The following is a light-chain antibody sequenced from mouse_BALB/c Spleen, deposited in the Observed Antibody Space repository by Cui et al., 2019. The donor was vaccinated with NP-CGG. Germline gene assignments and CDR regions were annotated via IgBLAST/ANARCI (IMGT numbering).Light chain of an antibody. V-gene: IGLV1*01. CDR3: ALWYSNHWV. Sequence: AVVTLEPTLTTSPGETVTLTCRSSTGAVTTSNYANWVQEKPDHLFTGLIGGTNNRAPGVPARFSGSLIGDKAALTITGAQTEDEAIYFCALWYSNHWVFGGGTKLTVL. CDR1: TGAVTTSNY. CDR2: GTN. J-gene: IGLJ1*01.